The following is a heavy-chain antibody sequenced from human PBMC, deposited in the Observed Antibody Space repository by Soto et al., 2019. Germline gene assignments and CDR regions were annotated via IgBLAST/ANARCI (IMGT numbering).Heavy chain of an antibody. CDR3: ARDRVSRCSGGSCYVHYWFDP. Sequence: QVQLVQSGAEVKKPGASVKVSCKASGYTFTSYYMHWVRQAPGQGLEWLGIINPSGGSTSYAQRFQGRVTMTRDTSTSTVYMGLRSLRSEEPAVYYCARDRVSRCSGGSCYVHYWFDPWGQGTLVTVSS. J-gene: IGHJ5*02. CDR2: INPSGGST. CDR1: GYTFTSYY. V-gene: IGHV1-46*03. D-gene: IGHD2-15*01.